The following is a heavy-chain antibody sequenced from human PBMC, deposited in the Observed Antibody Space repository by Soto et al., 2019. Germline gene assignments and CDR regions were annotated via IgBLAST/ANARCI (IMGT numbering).Heavy chain of an antibody. CDR2: IIPIFDTP. J-gene: IGHJ4*02. D-gene: IGHD3-22*01. CDR3: ARGGLETYKYDTSGYPFNFDY. Sequence: QVQLVQSGPEVKKPGSSVRVSCKASGGTFSTYAISWVRQAPGQGLEWMGGIIPIFDTPNYAQNFQGRITITADESTSTAYMELSSLRSGDTAVYYCARGGLETYKYDTSGYPFNFDYWGQGTLIPVSS. CDR1: GGTFSTYA. V-gene: IGHV1-69*12.